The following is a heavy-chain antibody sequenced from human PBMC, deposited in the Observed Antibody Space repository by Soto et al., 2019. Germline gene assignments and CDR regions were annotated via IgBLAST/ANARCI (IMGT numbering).Heavy chain of an antibody. V-gene: IGHV3-48*03. J-gene: IGHJ4*02. CDR1: GFNFSSHE. CDR3: ARTLCSSPSCRNSDY. CDR2: ISRSGATI. Sequence: RRLSCAASGFNFSSHEMNWVRQAPGKGLEWVSSISRSGATIHYTDSVRGRFTISRDNAKKSLYLQMNSLRAEDSAVYYCARTLCSSPSCRNSDYWGQGTLVTVSS. D-gene: IGHD2-2*01.